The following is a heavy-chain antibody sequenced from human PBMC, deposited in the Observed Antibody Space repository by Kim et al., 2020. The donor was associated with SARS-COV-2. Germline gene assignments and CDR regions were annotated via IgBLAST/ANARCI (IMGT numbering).Heavy chain of an antibody. CDR2: IYYSGST. CDR1: GGSISSSSYY. Sequence: SETLSLTCTVSGGSISSSSYYWGWIRQPPGKGLEWIGSIYYSGSTYYNPSLKSRVTISVDTSKNQFSLKLSSVTAADTAVYYCARTTGIAVAGTGVDYWGQGTLVTVSS. D-gene: IGHD6-19*01. CDR3: ARTTGIAVAGTGVDY. J-gene: IGHJ4*02. V-gene: IGHV4-39*01.